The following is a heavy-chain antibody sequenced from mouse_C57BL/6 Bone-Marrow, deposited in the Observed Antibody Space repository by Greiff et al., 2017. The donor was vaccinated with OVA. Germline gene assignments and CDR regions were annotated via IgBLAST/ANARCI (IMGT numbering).Heavy chain of an antibody. CDR1: GYTFTSYW. CDR2: IDPSDSYT. V-gene: IGHV1-69*01. Sequence: VQLQQSGAELVMPGASVKLSCKASGYTFTSYWMHWVKQRPGQGLEWIGEIDPSDSYTNYNQKFKGKSTLTVDKSSSTAYMQLSSLTSEDSAVYYCARSDYGSSKFAYWGQGTLVTVSA. D-gene: IGHD1-1*01. CDR3: ARSDYGSSKFAY. J-gene: IGHJ3*01.